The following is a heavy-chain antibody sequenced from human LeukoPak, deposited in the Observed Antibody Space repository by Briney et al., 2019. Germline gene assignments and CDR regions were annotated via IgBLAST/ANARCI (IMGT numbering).Heavy chain of an antibody. Sequence: GGSLRHSCAASGFTFNDYWMSWVRQAPGKGLEWVASIKQDGGEKRYVDSVKGRFTISRDNTENSLYLQMNSLGAEDTALYYCARVRLANTPEFFQHWGQGTLVTVSS. CDR1: GFTFNDYW. J-gene: IGHJ1*01. V-gene: IGHV3-7*03. CDR2: IKQDGGEK. D-gene: IGHD3-9*01. CDR3: ARVRLANTPEFFQH.